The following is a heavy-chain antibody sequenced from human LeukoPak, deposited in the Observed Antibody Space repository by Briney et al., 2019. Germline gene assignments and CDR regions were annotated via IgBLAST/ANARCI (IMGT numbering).Heavy chain of an antibody. CDR2: INHSGST. CDR1: GGSFSGYY. D-gene: IGHD3-10*01. V-gene: IGHV4-34*01. CDR3: ARRSTSGSYNWFDP. Sequence: SETLSLTCAVYGGSFSGYYWSWIRQPPGKGLEWTGEINHSGSTNYNPSLKSRVTISVDTSKNQFSLKLSSVTAADTAVYYCARRSTSGSYNWFDPWGQGTLVTVSS. J-gene: IGHJ5*02.